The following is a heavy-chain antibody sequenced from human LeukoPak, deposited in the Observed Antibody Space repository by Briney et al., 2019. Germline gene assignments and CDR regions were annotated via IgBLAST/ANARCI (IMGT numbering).Heavy chain of an antibody. J-gene: IGHJ4*02. CDR1: GYTFTGYY. D-gene: IGHD5-18*01. Sequence: ASVKVSCKASGYTFTGYYMHWVRQAPGQGLEWMGWINPNSGGTNYAQKFQGRVTMTRDTSTSTVYMELSSLRSEDTAVYYCARTIADTAMVTVLYFDYWGQGTLVTVSS. V-gene: IGHV1-2*02. CDR2: INPNSGGT. CDR3: ARTIADTAMVTVLYFDY.